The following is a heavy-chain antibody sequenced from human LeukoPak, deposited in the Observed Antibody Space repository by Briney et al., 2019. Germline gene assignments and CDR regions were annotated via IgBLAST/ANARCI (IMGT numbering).Heavy chain of an antibody. CDR2: IYHSGST. CDR3: ARHVSGSYHLPFDY. CDR1: GYSISSGYY. Sequence: ASETLSLTCVVSGYSISSGYYWGWIRQPPGKGLEWIGSIYHSGSTYYNPSLKSRVTISVDTSKNQFSLKLSSVTAADTAVYYCARHVSGSYHLPFDYWGQGTLVTVSS. V-gene: IGHV4-38-2*01. D-gene: IGHD1-26*01. J-gene: IGHJ4*02.